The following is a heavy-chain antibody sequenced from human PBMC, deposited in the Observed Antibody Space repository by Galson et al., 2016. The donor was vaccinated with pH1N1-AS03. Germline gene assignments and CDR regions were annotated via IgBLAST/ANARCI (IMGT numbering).Heavy chain of an antibody. J-gene: IGHJ3*02. V-gene: IGHV3-30*18. Sequence: SLRLSCAASGFIFSNHGMHWVRQAPGKGLEWVAVISSHGKIDYYADSVRGRFTVSRYNSNNTLYLQMDSLSAEDRAVYYCAKEGSGSVSKFAFDIWGQGTIVIVSS. CDR2: ISSHGKID. D-gene: IGHD3-10*01. CDR3: AKEGSGSVSKFAFDI. CDR1: GFIFSNHG.